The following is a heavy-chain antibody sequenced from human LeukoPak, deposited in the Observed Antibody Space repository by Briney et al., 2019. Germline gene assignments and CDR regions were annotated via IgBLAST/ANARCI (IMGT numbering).Heavy chain of an antibody. V-gene: IGHV1-2*02. CDR2: INPNSGGT. D-gene: IGHD6-19*01. CDR1: GYTFSGHF. Sequence: GASVKVSCKTSGYTFSGHFIYWVRQAPGQGLELMGWINPNSGGTNYAQKFQGRVTMTRDTSISTAYMELSRLRSDDTAVYYCASLSSGWSEFDYWGQGTLVTVSS. J-gene: IGHJ4*02. CDR3: ASLSSGWSEFDY.